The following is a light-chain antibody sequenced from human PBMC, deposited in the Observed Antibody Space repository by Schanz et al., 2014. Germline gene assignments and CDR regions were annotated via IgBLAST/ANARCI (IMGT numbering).Light chain of an antibody. CDR1: SSNIAINN. CDR2: TND. Sequence: QSVLTQTPSASATPGQRVTISCSGSSSNIAINNVNWYQQLPGTAPKLLIFTNDERPAGVSDRFSASKSGTSASLTISGLQSEDEADYYRMSWDENLNGRVFGGGTKLTVL. CDR3: MSWDENLNGRV. J-gene: IGLJ3*02. V-gene: IGLV1-44*01.